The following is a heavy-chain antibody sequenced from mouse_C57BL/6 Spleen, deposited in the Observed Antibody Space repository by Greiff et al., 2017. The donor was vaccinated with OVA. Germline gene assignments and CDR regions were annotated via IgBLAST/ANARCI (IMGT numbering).Heavy chain of an antibody. CDR1: GFTFSDYY. D-gene: IGHD6-1*01. V-gene: IGHV5-12*01. Sequence: EVQLQESGGGLVQPGGSLKLSCAASGFTFSDYYMYWVRQTPEKRLEWVAYISNGGGSTYYPDTVKGRFTISRDNAKNTLYLQMSRLKSEDTAMYYCARHGGLYYFDYWGQGTTLTVSS. CDR2: ISNGGGST. J-gene: IGHJ2*01. CDR3: ARHGGLYYFDY.